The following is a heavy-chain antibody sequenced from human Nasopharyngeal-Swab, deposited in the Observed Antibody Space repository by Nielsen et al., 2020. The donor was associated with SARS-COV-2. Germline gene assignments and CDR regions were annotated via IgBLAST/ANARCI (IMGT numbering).Heavy chain of an antibody. CDR3: ARDMTGGTYFDY. CDR2: ISSSSSYI. D-gene: IGHD1-26*01. V-gene: IGHV3-21*01. Sequence: GSLKISCPASGFTFSSYSMNWVRQAPGKGLEWVSSISSSSSYIYYADSVKGRFTISRDNAKNSLSLQMNSLRAEDTAVYYCARDMTGGTYFDYWGQGTLVTVSS. CDR1: GFTFSSYS. J-gene: IGHJ4*02.